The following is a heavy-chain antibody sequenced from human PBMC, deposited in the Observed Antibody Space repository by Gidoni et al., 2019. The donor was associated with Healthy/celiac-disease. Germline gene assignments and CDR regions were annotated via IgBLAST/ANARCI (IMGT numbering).Heavy chain of an antibody. V-gene: IGHV4-34*01. CDR2: INHSGST. CDR3: ARGTTGTTDWFDP. D-gene: IGHD4-17*01. Sequence: VQLPQCGAGPLKPSETLSLPCAAYGGSFSGYYWSWIRQPPGKGLEWIGEINHSGSTNYNPSLKSRVTISVDTSKNQFSLKLSSVTAADTAVYYCARGTTGTTDWFDPWGEGTRVTVSS. J-gene: IGHJ5*02. CDR1: GGSFSGYY.